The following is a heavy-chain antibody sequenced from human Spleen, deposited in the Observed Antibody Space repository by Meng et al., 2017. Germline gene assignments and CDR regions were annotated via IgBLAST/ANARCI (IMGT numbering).Heavy chain of an antibody. CDR3: AKIAVAGSDAFDI. CDR1: GYNFPDYY. V-gene: IGHV1-2*06. J-gene: IGHJ3*02. Sequence: ASVKVSCKPSGYNFPDYYIHWVRRAPGQGLEWMGRINLKSGDTHYAQKFQARVTMTGDTSISTAYMELSVLRSDDTAMYYCAKIAVAGSDAFDIWGQGTMVTVSS. CDR2: INLKSGDT. D-gene: IGHD6-19*01.